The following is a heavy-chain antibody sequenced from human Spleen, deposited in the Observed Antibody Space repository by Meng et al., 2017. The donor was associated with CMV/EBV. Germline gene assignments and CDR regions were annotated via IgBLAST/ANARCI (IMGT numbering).Heavy chain of an antibody. CDR2: LYSSGNT. Sequence: SETLSLTCTVSGVSVSSYDWSWIRQPPGKGLEWIGCLYSSGNTNYNPSLKNRVTISLGTAKSQFTLKLRSVTAADTAFYYCARNYCSSGGCFKYSDNWFDPWGQGTLVTFSS. CDR3: ARNYCSSGGCFKYSDNWFDP. D-gene: IGHD2-15*01. V-gene: IGHV4-59*02. CDR1: GVSVSSYD. J-gene: IGHJ5*02.